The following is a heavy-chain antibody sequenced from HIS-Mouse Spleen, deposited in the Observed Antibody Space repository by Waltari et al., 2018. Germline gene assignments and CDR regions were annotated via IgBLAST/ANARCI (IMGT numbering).Heavy chain of an antibody. J-gene: IGHJ6*02. CDR2: IYYSGST. D-gene: IGHD1-26*01. CDR3: ARGESGSYYYYYYGMDV. Sequence: QVQLQESGPGLVKPSETLSLTCTVSGGSISSYYWSLIRPPPGKGLEWIGYIYYSGSTNYNPSLKSRVTISVDTSKNQFSLKLSSVTAADTAVYYCARGESGSYYYYYYGMDVWGQGTTVTVSS. CDR1: GGSISSYY. V-gene: IGHV4-59*01.